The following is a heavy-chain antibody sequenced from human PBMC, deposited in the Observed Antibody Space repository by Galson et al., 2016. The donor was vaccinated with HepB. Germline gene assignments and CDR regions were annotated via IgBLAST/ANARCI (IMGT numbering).Heavy chain of an antibody. D-gene: IGHD3-10*01. V-gene: IGHV4-59*08. CDR2: IHYSGGT. Sequence: ETLSLTCTVSGGSISTYYWSWIRQPPGKGLEWIGYIHYSGGTNYSPSLKSRVTISLDTSKDQFSLNQFSLTLSSVTAADTAVYYCARPKGGTRGALDIWGQGTMVAVSS. J-gene: IGHJ3*02. CDR3: ARPKGGTRGALDI. CDR1: GGSISTYY.